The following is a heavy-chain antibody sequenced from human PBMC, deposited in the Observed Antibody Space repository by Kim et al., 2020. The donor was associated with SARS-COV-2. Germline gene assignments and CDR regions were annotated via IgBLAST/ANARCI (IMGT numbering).Heavy chain of an antibody. D-gene: IGHD6-19*01. Sequence: FYAVSVKGRFSISRDNSRNTLYLQMNSLRAEDTAVYYCASKTRYSSGADYWGQGTLVTVSS. J-gene: IGHJ4*02. CDR3: ASKTRYSSGADY. V-gene: IGHV3-23*01.